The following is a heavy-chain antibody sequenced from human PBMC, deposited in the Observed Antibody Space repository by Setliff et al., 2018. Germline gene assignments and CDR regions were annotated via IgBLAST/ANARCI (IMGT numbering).Heavy chain of an antibody. CDR3: CSGSYLFVY. Sequence: PGGSLRLSCAASGFSFSDYYMMWIRQAPGKGLEWVSAISGSGDSTYYADSVKGRFTISRDNSKNTLYLQLNSLRAEDTAVYYCCSGSYLFVYWGQGSLVTVSS. CDR1: GFSFSDYY. J-gene: IGHJ4*02. V-gene: IGHV3-23*01. D-gene: IGHD1-26*01. CDR2: ISGSGDST.